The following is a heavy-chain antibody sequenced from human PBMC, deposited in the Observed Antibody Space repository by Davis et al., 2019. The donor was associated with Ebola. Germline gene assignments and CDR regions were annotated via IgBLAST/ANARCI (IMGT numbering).Heavy chain of an antibody. J-gene: IGHJ3*02. D-gene: IGHD5-18*01. CDR1: GYTFTSYG. V-gene: IGHV1-18*01. CDR2: ISAYNGNT. Sequence: ASVKVSCKASGYTFTSYGISWVRQAPGQGLEWMGWISAYNGNTNYAQKLQGRVTMTTDTSTSTAYMELRSLRSDDTAVYYCARDITAMVSDPYDVDAFDIWGQGTMVTVSS. CDR3: ARDITAMVSDPYDVDAFDI.